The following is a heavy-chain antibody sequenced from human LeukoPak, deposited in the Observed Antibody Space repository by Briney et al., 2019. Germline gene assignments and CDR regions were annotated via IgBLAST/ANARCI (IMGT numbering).Heavy chain of an antibody. Sequence: SETLSLTCAVYGGSFSGYYWSWIRQPPGKGLEWIGYIYYSGSTNYNPSLKSRVTISVDTSKNQFSLKLSSVTAADTAVYYCARGNSSFNYYYYGMDVWGQGTTVTVSS. CDR3: ARGNSSFNYYYYGMDV. V-gene: IGHV4-59*01. J-gene: IGHJ6*02. CDR2: IYYSGST. CDR1: GGSFSGYY. D-gene: IGHD6-6*01.